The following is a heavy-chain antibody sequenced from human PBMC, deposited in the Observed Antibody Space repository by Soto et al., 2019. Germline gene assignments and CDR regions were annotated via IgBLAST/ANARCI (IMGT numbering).Heavy chain of an antibody. J-gene: IGHJ6*02. Sequence: PGRSLRLSCAASVFTFDDYAMHWWRQAPGKGLEWVTGISWNSGSIGYADSVKGRFTISRENAKNSLYLEMNSLRAEDTALYYCAKDFDHNYGMDVWGQGTTVTVSS. CDR2: ISWNSGSI. CDR1: VFTFDDYA. V-gene: IGHV3-9*01. CDR3: AKDFDHNYGMDV.